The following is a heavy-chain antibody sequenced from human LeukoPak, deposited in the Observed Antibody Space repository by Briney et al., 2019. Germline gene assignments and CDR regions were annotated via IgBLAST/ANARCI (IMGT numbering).Heavy chain of an antibody. Sequence: PSETLSLTCTASGGSISSYYWSWIRQPPGKGLEWIGYIYYSGSTNYNPSLKSRVTISVDTSKNQFSLKLSSVTAADTAVYYCAGSRGYSYGYGLLSAFDIWGQGTMVTVSS. V-gene: IGHV4-59*01. D-gene: IGHD5-18*01. CDR3: AGSRGYSYGYGLLSAFDI. J-gene: IGHJ3*02. CDR1: GGSISSYY. CDR2: IYYSGST.